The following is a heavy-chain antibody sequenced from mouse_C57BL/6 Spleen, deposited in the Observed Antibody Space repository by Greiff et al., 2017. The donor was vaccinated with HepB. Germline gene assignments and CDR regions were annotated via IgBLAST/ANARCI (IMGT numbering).Heavy chain of an antibody. D-gene: IGHD3-2*02. Sequence: QVQLKQPGAELVRPGSSVKLSCKASGYTFTSYWMDWVKQRPGQGLEWIGNIYPSDSETHYNQKFKDKATLTVDKSSSTAYMQLSSLTSEDSAVYYCARSTAQTYFDYWGQGTTLTVSS. CDR2: IYPSDSET. J-gene: IGHJ2*01. CDR3: ARSTAQTYFDY. V-gene: IGHV1-61*01. CDR1: GYTFTSYW.